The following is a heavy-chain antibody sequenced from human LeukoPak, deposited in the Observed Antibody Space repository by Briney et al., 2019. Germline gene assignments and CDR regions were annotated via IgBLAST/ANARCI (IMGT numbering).Heavy chain of an antibody. V-gene: IGHV3-21*01. CDR1: GFTFSSYS. D-gene: IGHD4-17*01. J-gene: IGHJ4*02. Sequence: GGSLRLSCAASGFTFSSYSMNWVRQAPGKGLEWVSSISSSSSYIYYADSVKGRFTISRDNAKNSLYLQMNSLRAEDTAVYYCARNSNDYGDYEFDYWGQGTLVTVSS. CDR3: ARNSNDYGDYEFDY. CDR2: ISSSSSYI.